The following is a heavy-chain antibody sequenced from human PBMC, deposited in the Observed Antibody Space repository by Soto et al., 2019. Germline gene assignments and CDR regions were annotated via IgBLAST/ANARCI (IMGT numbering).Heavy chain of an antibody. CDR1: GGSISSGGYF. Sequence: QVQLQESGPGLVKPSQTLSLTCTVSGGSISSGGYFWSWIRQHPGKGLEWIGYVYYSGTTYYTPSLKSRVTMSVDTSKNQFSLDLSSVTAADTAVYYCARVPIPSAGGPFIDYWGQGTLVTVSS. CDR2: VYYSGTT. D-gene: IGHD6-13*01. CDR3: ARVPIPSAGGPFIDY. V-gene: IGHV4-31*03. J-gene: IGHJ4*02.